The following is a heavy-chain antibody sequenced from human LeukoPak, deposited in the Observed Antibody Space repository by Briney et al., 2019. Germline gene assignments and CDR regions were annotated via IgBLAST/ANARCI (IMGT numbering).Heavy chain of an antibody. CDR1: GLTFSNYW. D-gene: IGHD1-1*01. CDR2: IKQDGSEK. V-gene: IGHV3-7*01. CDR3: ARRTTGTSLTYYGMDV. Sequence: PGGSLRLSCAASGLTFSNYWMTWVRQAPGKGPEWVANIKQDGSEKYYVDSVKGRFTISRDNAKNSLYLQMNSLRAEDTALYYCARRTTGTSLTYYGMDVWGQGTTVTVSS. J-gene: IGHJ6*02.